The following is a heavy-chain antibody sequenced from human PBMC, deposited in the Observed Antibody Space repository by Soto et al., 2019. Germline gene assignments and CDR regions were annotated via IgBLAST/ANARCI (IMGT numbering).Heavy chain of an antibody. V-gene: IGHV3-74*01. CDR3: ARGPTGWYGYDY. CDR1: GFTFSSSW. CDR2: INSDGSRT. Sequence: EVQLVESGGGLVQPGGSLRLSCAASGFTFSSSWIHWVRQAPGKGLVWVSRINSDGSRTNYADSVKGRFTISRDNAKNTLYLQMNSLRAEDTALYYCARGPTGWYGYDYWGQGTLVTVSS. J-gene: IGHJ4*02. D-gene: IGHD6-19*01.